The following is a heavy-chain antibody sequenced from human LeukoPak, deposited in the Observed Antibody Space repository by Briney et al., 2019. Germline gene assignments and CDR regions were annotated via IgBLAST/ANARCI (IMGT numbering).Heavy chain of an antibody. V-gene: IGHV3-30*18. D-gene: IGHD5-18*01. CDR2: ISYDGSNK. J-gene: IGHJ4*02. CDR3: AKGDVDTAMVRGY. Sequence: PGGSLRLSCAAPGFTFSSYGMHSVRQAPGKGLEWEAVISYDGSNKYYADSVKGRFTISRDNSKNTLYLQMNSLRAEDTAVYYCAKGDVDTAMVRGYWGQGTLVTVSS. CDR1: GFTFSSYG.